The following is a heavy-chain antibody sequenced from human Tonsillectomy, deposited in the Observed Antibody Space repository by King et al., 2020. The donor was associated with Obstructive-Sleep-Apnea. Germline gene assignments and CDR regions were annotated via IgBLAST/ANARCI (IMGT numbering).Heavy chain of an antibody. J-gene: IGHJ3*02. D-gene: IGHD2-21*02. Sequence: VQLVESGGGVVQPGRSLRLSCAASVFTFSSYGMHRVRQAPGKGLEWVAVISYDGSNKYYTDSVKGRFTISRDNSKTTLYLQMNSLRAEDTAVYYCAKVRCGGDCLDAFDIWGQGTMVTVSS. V-gene: IGHV3-30*18. CDR3: AKVRCGGDCLDAFDI. CDR1: VFTFSSYG. CDR2: ISYDGSNK.